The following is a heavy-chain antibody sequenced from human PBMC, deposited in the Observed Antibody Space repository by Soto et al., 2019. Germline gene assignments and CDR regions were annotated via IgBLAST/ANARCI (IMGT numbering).Heavy chain of an antibody. J-gene: IGHJ6*02. CDR2: IVVGSGNT. Sequence: SVKVSCKTSGFTFTSSAVQWVRQARGQRLEWIGWIVVGSGNTNYAQKFQERVTITRDMSTSTAYMELSSLRSEDTAVYYCAAADYDFWNGSGYYGMDVWGQGTTVTVSS. V-gene: IGHV1-58*01. D-gene: IGHD3-3*01. CDR1: GFTFTSSA. CDR3: AAADYDFWNGSGYYGMDV.